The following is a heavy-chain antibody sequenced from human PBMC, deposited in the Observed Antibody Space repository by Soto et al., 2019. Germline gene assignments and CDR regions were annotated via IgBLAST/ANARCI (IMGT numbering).Heavy chain of an antibody. CDR3: ARDSGGRIVGATRAYYFDY. CDR1: GGTFSSYA. V-gene: IGHV1-69*13. CDR2: IIPIFGTA. Sequence: GASVKVSCKASGGTFSSYAISWVRQAPGQGLEWMGGIIPIFGTANYAQKFQGRVTITADESTSTAYMELSSLRSEDTAVYYCARDSGGRIVGATRAYYFDYWGQGTLVTVSS. D-gene: IGHD1-26*01. J-gene: IGHJ4*02.